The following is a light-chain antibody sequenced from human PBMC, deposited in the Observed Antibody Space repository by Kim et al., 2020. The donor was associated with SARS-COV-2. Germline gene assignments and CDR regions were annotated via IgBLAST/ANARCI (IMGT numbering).Light chain of an antibody. CDR3: QSYDSSLSGVV. Sequence: SGSGAPGQRVAISGTGSSSNIGADYDVHWYQQLPGTAPKLLIYANNDRFSGSKSGTSASLAITGLQAEDEADYYCQSYDSSLSGVVFGGGTQLTVL. CDR1: SSNIGADYD. V-gene: IGLV1-40*01. CDR2: AN. J-gene: IGLJ2*01.